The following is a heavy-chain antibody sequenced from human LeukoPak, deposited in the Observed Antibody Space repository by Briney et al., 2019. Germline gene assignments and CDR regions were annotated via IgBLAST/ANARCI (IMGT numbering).Heavy chain of an antibody. CDR3: ARAAGEMATIRY. CDR2: ISSSSSCI. V-gene: IGHV3-21*01. D-gene: IGHD5-24*01. J-gene: IGHJ4*02. Sequence: GGSLRLSCTASGFTFGDYAMSWFRQAPGKGLEWVSSISSSSSCIYYADSVKGRFTISRDNAKNSLYLQMNSLRAEDTAVYYCARAAGEMATIRYWGQGTLVTVSS. CDR1: GFTFGDYA.